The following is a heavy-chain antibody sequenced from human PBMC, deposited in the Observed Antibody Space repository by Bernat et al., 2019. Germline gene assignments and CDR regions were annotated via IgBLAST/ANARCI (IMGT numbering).Heavy chain of an antibody. D-gene: IGHD5-12*01. Sequence: EVQLVESGGGLVQPGGSLRLSCAASGFTFSSYAMNWVRQAPGKGLEWVSCISHGSGAIYYADSVKGRFTISRDDAKNSLYLQMNSLRDEDTAVYYCARDGRRGYDFDYWGQGTLVTVSS. CDR2: ISHGSGAI. V-gene: IGHV3-48*02. CDR1: GFTFSSYA. CDR3: ARDGRRGYDFDY. J-gene: IGHJ4*02.